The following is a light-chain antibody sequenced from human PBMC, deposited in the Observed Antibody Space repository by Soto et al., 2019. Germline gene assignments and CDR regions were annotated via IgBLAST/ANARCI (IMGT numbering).Light chain of an antibody. J-gene: IGKJ1*01. CDR3: QQANDCPLT. CDR1: QAINNN. Sequence: SVMTQSPITLSVSPGDRVTLSCRASQAINNNLAWYQQKPGQAPRLLIFTASTRATGIPARFSGSGSGTDFTLTISSPQSQDFAAYYCQQANDCPLTFGQGTRV. CDR2: TAS. V-gene: IGKV3-15*01.